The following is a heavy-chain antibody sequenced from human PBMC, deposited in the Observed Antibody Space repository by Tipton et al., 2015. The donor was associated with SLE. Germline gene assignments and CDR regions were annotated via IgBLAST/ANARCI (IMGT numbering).Heavy chain of an antibody. CDR3: VVAATPDAFDI. CDR1: GGSISSGSYS. D-gene: IGHD2-15*01. V-gene: IGHV4-30-2*01. CDR2: IYHSGST. J-gene: IGHJ3*02. Sequence: TLSLTCAVSGGSISSGSYSWSWIRQPPGKGLEWIGYIYHSGSTYYNPSLKSRVTISVDTSKNQFSLKLSSVTAADTAVYYCVVAATPDAFDIWGQGTMVTVSS.